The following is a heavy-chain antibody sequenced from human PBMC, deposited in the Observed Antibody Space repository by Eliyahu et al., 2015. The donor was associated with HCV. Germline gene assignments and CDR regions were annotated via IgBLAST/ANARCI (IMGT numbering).Heavy chain of an antibody. CDR1: GFTVSSDY. V-gene: IGHV3-53*01. CDR2: IYSGGHT. CDR3: ARGTDDSSGWY. D-gene: IGHD3-22*01. Sequence: GFTVSSDYMTWVRQAPGKGLEWVSVIYSGGHTYYTDSVKGRFTISRDNSKNTLYLQMNSLRAEDTAVYYCARGTDDSSGWYWGQGTLVTVSS. J-gene: IGHJ4*02.